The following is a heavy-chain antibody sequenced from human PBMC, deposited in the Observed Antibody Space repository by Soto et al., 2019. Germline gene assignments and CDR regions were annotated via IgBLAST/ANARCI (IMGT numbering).Heavy chain of an antibody. CDR1: GGSISRGGYY. CDR3: ANAAVAGDFDY. J-gene: IGHJ4*02. V-gene: IGHV4-31*03. D-gene: IGHD6-19*01. Sequence: SETLSLTCTVSGGSISRGGYYWSWIRQHPGKGLEWIGYIDYSGSTYYSPSLKSRVTISADTSKNQFSLKVNSVTAVDTAVYYCANAAVAGDFDYWGQGTLVTVSS. CDR2: IDYSGST.